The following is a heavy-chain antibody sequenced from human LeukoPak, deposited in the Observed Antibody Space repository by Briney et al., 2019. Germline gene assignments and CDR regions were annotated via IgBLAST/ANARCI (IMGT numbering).Heavy chain of an antibody. CDR3: ARERRYGDCPGGFWYFDL. D-gene: IGHD4-17*01. Sequence: PGGSLRLSCAASGFTFYTYAMSWVRQAPGKGLEWVSAISGRGDSTSYADSVKGRFTISRDNSKNSLYLQMNSLRAEDTAVYYCARERRYGDCPGGFWYFDLWGRGTLVTVSS. CDR2: ISGRGDST. J-gene: IGHJ2*01. CDR1: GFTFYTYA. V-gene: IGHV3-23*01.